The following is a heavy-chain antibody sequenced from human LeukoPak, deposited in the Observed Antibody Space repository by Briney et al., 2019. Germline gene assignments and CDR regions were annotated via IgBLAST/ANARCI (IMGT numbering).Heavy chain of an antibody. D-gene: IGHD2-21*02. V-gene: IGHV3-30*04. CDR3: ARDASGGDLPFDY. CDR2: IPYDGSNK. J-gene: IGHJ4*02. CDR1: GFTFSSYA. Sequence: PGRSLRLSCAASGFTFSSYAMHWVRQAPGKGLEWVAVIPYDGSNKYYADSVKGRFTISRDNSKNTLYLQMNSLRAEDTAVYYCARDASGGDLPFDYWGQGTLVTVSS.